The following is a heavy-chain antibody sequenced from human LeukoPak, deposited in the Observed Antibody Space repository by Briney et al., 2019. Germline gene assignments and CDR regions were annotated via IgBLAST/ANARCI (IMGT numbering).Heavy chain of an antibody. J-gene: IGHJ5*02. V-gene: IGHV4-34*10. CDR3: ARDSGTTGEVKFDP. CDR1: GGSFSGYY. D-gene: IGHD3-10*01. Sequence: SETLSLTCAVYGGSFSGYYWSWIRQPPGKGLEWIGEINHSGSASYNPSLNSRVTMSLDTSKNQFSLKLRSVTAADTAVYYCARDSGTTGEVKFDPWGQGTLVTVSS. CDR2: INHSGSA.